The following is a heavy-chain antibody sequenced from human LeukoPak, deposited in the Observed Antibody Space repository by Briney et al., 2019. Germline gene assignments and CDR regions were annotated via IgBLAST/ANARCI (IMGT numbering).Heavy chain of an antibody. J-gene: IGHJ3*02. V-gene: IGHV3-48*04. CDR2: ISSSGSTI. CDR1: GFTFSSYA. D-gene: IGHD5-18*01. Sequence: GGSLRLSCVASGFTFSSYAMSWVRQAPGKGLEWVSYISSSGSTIYYADSVKGRFTVSRDNAKNSLYLQMNSLRAEDTAVYYCARARSSYGYGDAFDIWGQGTMVTVSS. CDR3: ARARSSYGYGDAFDI.